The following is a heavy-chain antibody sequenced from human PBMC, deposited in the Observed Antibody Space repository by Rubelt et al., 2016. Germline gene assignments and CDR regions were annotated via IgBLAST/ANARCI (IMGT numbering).Heavy chain of an antibody. CDR3: AQTGASFLSDYYRAVDI. J-gene: IGHJ3*02. D-gene: IGHD3-3*01. Sequence: QITLKESGPTLVNPTQTLTLTCTFSGFSLSTSGVAVGWIRQPPGKALEWLTLIFWNDDKRYSPSLRSRLTITKDASHNQVALTMTNMDPVDTATYCCAQTGASFLSDYYRAVDIWGQGTMVTVSS. CDR2: IFWNDDK. V-gene: IGHV2-5*01. CDR1: GFSLSTSGVA.